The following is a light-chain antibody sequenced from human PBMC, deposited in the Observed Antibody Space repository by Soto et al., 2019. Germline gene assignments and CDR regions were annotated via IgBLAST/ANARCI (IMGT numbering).Light chain of an antibody. CDR2: GAS. CDR3: QRPSTSPET. Sequence: EIVLTKSPGTLSLSPGERATLSCRASQSISSEYLAWYQQKPDQAPRLLIYGASSRATGIPDRFSGSGSGTDFTLTICRVEPEDFALYFCQRPSTSPETFGVGTKVDIK. V-gene: IGKV3-20*01. CDR1: QSISSEY. J-gene: IGKJ4*02.